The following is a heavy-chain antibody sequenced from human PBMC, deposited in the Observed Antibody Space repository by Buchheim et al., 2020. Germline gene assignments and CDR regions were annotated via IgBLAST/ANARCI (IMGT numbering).Heavy chain of an antibody. CDR3: AKGGYSFVV. J-gene: IGHJ6*02. D-gene: IGHD6-13*01. CDR1: GFTFSSYG. Sequence: QVQLVESGGGVVQPGRSLRLSCAASGFTFSSYGMHWVRQAPGKGLEWVAVISYYGSNKYYADSVKGRFTISRDNSKNTLYLQMNSLRAEDTAVYYCAKGGYSFVVWGQGTT. CDR2: ISYYGSNK. V-gene: IGHV3-30*18.